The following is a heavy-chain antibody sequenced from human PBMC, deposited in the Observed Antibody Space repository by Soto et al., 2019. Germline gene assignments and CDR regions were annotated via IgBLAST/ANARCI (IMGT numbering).Heavy chain of an antibody. CDR2: INHSGGT. V-gene: IGHV4-34*01. D-gene: IGHD3-9*01. CDR1: GGSFCGHY. Sequence: PTDTLSLISAVYGGSFCGHYWSWIRQPPGKGLEWIGEINHSGGTSYNPSLKSRVTISVDTSKSQFSLKLTSVTAADRAVYYCARGSVDTVDICCFYGDWGHVTPVTVCS. CDR3: ARGSVDTVDICCFYGD. J-gene: IGHJ4*01.